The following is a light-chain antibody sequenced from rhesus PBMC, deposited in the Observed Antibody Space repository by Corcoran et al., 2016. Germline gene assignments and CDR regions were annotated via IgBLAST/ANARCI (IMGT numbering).Light chain of an antibody. CDR1: QSASSY. CDR2: GAT. Sequence: EIVMTQSPATLSSSPGETATIPCRTRQSASSYLAWYQQKPGQAPRLLRFGATSRATGIPDRCSGSGSGTDFPLTIISLEPEAFAIYYCQATSDLSSFGQGTKVEI. J-gene: IGKJ2*01. V-gene: IGKV3-31*02. CDR3: QATSDLSS.